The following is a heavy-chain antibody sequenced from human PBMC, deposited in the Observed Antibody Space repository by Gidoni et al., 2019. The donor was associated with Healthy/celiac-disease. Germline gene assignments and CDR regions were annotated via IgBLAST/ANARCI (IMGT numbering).Heavy chain of an antibody. Sequence: EVQLVESGGGLVKPGGSLRLSCAASGFTFSNAWKSWVRQAQGKGLVWVGRIESKTDGGTTDYAAPVKVRFTISRDDSKNTLYLQMNSLKTEDTAVYYCLSSGWFTEYFQHWGQGTLVTVSS. D-gene: IGHD6-19*01. J-gene: IGHJ1*01. CDR2: IESKTDGGTT. CDR3: LSSGWFTEYFQH. V-gene: IGHV3-15*04. CDR1: GFTFSNAW.